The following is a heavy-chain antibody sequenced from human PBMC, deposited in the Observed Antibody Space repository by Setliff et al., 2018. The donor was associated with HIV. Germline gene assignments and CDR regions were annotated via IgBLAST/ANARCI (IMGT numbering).Heavy chain of an antibody. Sequence: ASVKVSCKASGYNFTGYYMHWVRQAPGQGLEWMGRINPNSGGTNYAQKFQGRVTMTRDMSISTVYMELSRLRSHDTAVYYCARRRIQHWGYWYFDLWCRGTLVTISS. V-gene: IGHV1-2*06. CDR1: GYNFTGYY. CDR2: INPNSGGT. CDR3: ARRRIQHWGYWYFDL. J-gene: IGHJ2*01. D-gene: IGHD5-18*01.